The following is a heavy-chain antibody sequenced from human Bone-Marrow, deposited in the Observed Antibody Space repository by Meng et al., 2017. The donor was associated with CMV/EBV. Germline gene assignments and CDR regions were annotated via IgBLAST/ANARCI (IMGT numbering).Heavy chain of an antibody. CDR3: ARIKGVVPALPRFDP. D-gene: IGHD2-2*01. J-gene: IGHJ5*02. CDR2: IYPGDSDT. CDR1: GYSFTSYW. Sequence: KVFCKGSGYSFTSYWIGWVRQMPGKGLEWMGIIYPGDSDTRYSPSFQGQVTISADKSISTAYLQWSSLKASDTAMYYCARIKGVVPALPRFDPWGQGTLVTVSS. V-gene: IGHV5-51*01.